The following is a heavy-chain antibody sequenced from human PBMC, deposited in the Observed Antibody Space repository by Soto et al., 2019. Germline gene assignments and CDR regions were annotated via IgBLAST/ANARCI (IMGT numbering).Heavy chain of an antibody. CDR2: INQDGSEK. CDR1: GITFRNYW. J-gene: IGHJ4*02. V-gene: IGHV3-7*03. Sequence: GGSMRLSSTASGITFRNYWMTGVRQAPGKGPEWVANINQDGSEKYYVDSVRGRFTVSRDNAKNSLFLQMNSVRAEDMAVYYCESRASAVVYYEVFGYWGKGSLVAVS. CDR3: ESRASAVVYYEVFGY. D-gene: IGHD3-3*01.